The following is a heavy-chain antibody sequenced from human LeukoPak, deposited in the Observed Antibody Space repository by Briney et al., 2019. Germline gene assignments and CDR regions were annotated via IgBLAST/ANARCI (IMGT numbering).Heavy chain of an antibody. Sequence: GGSLRLSCAASGFTFDDYGMSWVRQAPGKGLEWVSGINWNGGSTGYADSVKGRFTISRGNARNTLYLQVNSLRAEDTAVYYCARGPAANSGNYYVGDYWGQGTLVTVSS. V-gene: IGHV3-20*04. CDR3: ARGPAANSGNYYVGDY. CDR1: GFTFDDYG. CDR2: INWNGGST. D-gene: IGHD1-26*01. J-gene: IGHJ4*02.